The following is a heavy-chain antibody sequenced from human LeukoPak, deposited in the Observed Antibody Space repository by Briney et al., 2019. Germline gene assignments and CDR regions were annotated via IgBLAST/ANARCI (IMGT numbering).Heavy chain of an antibody. CDR3: AREDLYNYPLDF. Sequence: GASVKVSCRASGYTFTDYYLHWVRQAPGQGLEWMGWINPNSGDTNFARKFQGRVTMTRDTSINTAYMELSRLRSDDTAVYYCAREDLYNYPLDFWGQGTLVTVSS. J-gene: IGHJ1*01. V-gene: IGHV1-2*02. D-gene: IGHD5-24*01. CDR1: GYTFTDYY. CDR2: INPNSGDT.